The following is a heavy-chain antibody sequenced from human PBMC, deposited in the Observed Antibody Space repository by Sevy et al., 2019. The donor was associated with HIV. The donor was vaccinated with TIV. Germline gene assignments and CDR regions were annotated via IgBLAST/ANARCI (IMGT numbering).Heavy chain of an antibody. CDR1: GFTLNNDW. CDR2: INQDGGVT. V-gene: IGHV3-7*01. CDR3: GRAIAKDGSV. J-gene: IGHJ4*02. D-gene: IGHD6-13*01. Sequence: GGSLRLSCVASGFTLNNDWMHWVLQAPGKGLEWVAIINQDGGVTYYVDSVRGRFTISRDNGRNLVFLQMNSLGVDDTALYFAGRAIAKDGSVWGQGTLVTVSS.